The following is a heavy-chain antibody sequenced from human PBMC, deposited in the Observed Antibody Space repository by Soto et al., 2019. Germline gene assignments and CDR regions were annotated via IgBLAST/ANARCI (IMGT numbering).Heavy chain of an antibody. V-gene: IGHV2-5*02. CDR1: GFSLSTSGAA. CDR2: IYWDGDK. J-gene: IGHJ5*02. D-gene: IGHD3-3*01. CDR3: AHRATMTIFGLIMDNGIWLEA. Sequence: SGPTLVNPTQTLTLTCTFSGFSLSTSGAAVGWVRQPPGRALEWLALIYWDGDKRYNASLGNRLTITKDTSMNQVVLTLTDVATADTATYYCAHRATMTIFGLIMDNGIWLEAWGQGTRVTVSS.